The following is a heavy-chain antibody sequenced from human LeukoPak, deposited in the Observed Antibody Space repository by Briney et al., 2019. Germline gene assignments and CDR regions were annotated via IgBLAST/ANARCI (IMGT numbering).Heavy chain of an antibody. V-gene: IGHV3-30-3*01. CDR2: ISYDGSNK. CDR3: ARDYYDSSGFDY. CDR1: GFTFSSYA. Sequence: GGSLRLSCAASGFTFSSYAMHWVRQAPGKGLEWVAVISYDGSNKYYADSVKGRFTISRDNSKNTLYLQMNSLRAEDTAVYYCARDYYDSSGFDYWGQGALVTVSS. J-gene: IGHJ4*02. D-gene: IGHD3-22*01.